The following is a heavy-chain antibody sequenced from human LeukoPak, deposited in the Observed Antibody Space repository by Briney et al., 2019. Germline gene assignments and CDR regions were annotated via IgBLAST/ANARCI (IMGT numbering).Heavy chain of an antibody. CDR3: ARVLGYIFDLPDHGMDV. D-gene: IGHD5-12*01. J-gene: IGHJ6*02. V-gene: IGHV3-30*03. Sequence: GRSLRLFCAASGFTFSSYGMHWVRQAPGQGLEWVAVISYDVSTEYYADSVKGRLTTSRDNSEHTLSLQMNSLRAEDAAVYYCARVLGYIFDLPDHGMDVWGHGTTVTVSS. CDR2: ISYDVSTE. CDR1: GFTFSSYG.